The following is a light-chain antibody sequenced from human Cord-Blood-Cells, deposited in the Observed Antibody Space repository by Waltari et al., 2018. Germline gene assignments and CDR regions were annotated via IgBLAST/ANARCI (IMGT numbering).Light chain of an antibody. J-gene: IGKJ2*03. V-gene: IGKV1-39*01. CDR1: QRISSY. CDR2: AAS. Sequence: ILTSQSASSPSASVGDRVTITCRASQRISSYLKWYQQKPGKAPKLLIYAASSLQSGVPSRFSGSGSGTEFTLTISSLQPEDFATYYCQQSYSTPYSFGQGTKLEIK. CDR3: QQSYSTPYS.